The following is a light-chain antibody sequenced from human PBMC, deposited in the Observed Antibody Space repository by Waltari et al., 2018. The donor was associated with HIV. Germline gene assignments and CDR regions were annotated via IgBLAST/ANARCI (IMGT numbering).Light chain of an antibody. CDR3: STWDDKMSGVI. CDR1: ISIFGSEY. CDR2: TNT. V-gene: IGLV1-47*01. J-gene: IGLJ2*01. Sequence: QSVLPQPPSMSGTPGQRATIRCSVSISIFGSEYVYWYHHLPGTAHKRPINTNTRRPSGLPDRFSGSKSDTSASLAISGLRSEDEADYYCSTWDDKMSGVIFGGGTKLTVL.